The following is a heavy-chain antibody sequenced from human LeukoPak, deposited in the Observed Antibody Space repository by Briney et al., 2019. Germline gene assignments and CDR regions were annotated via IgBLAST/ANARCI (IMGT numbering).Heavy chain of an antibody. CDR2: FDPEDGET. Sequence: ASVKVSCKVSGYTLTELSMHWVRQAPGKGLEWMGRFDPEDGETIYAQKFQGRVTMTEDTSTDTAYMELSSLRSEDTAVYYCATIASGYDSSPNFDYWGQGTLVTVSS. CDR3: ATIASGYDSSPNFDY. CDR1: GYTLTELS. V-gene: IGHV1-24*01. D-gene: IGHD5-12*01. J-gene: IGHJ4*02.